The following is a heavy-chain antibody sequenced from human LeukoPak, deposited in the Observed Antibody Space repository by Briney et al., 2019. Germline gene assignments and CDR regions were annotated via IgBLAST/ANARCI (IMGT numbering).Heavy chain of an antibody. CDR2: IYYSGST. V-gene: IGHV4-31*03. CDR3: ARLKTDYYGSGSYLVDY. D-gene: IGHD3-10*01. J-gene: IGHJ4*02. CDR1: GDSISSSSYF. Sequence: PSETLSLTCTASGDSISSSSYFWGWIRQPPGKGLEWIGYIYYSGSTYYNPSLKSRVTISVDTSKNQFSLKLSSVTAADTAVYYCARLKTDYYGSGSYLVDYWGQGTLVTVSS.